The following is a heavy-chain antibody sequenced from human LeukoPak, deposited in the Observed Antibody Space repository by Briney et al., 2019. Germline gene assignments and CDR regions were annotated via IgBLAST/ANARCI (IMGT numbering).Heavy chain of an antibody. V-gene: IGHV3-30*02. CDR1: GFTFSKSG. Sequence: GGSLRLSCGAPGFTFSKSGIHWVRQAPGKGLEWVAFIRNDGREKYYTDSVKGRFTISGDNSKNTLDLQMNSLRLEDTAVYYCALIGPPDCSSTSCREGTDWGQGTLVTVSS. J-gene: IGHJ1*01. D-gene: IGHD2-2*01. CDR3: ALIGPPDCSSTSCREGTD. CDR2: IRNDGREK.